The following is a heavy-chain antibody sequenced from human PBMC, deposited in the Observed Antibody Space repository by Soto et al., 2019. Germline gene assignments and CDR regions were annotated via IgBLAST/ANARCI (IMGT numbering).Heavy chain of an antibody. CDR3: ARVVTYYYDSSGYDAFDI. J-gene: IGHJ3*02. Sequence: SEPLSLTCTVSGGSISSYYWSWIRQPPGKGLEWIGYIYYSGSTNYNPSLKSRVTISVDTSKNQFSLKLSSVTAADTAVYYCARVVTYYYDSSGYDAFDIWGQGTMVTVSS. CDR1: GGSISSYY. CDR2: IYYSGST. V-gene: IGHV4-59*01. D-gene: IGHD3-22*01.